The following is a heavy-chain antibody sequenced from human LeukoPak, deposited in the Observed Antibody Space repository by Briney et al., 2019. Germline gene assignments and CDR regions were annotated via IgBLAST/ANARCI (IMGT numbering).Heavy chain of an antibody. CDR2: INHSGST. D-gene: IGHD5-18*01. J-gene: IGHJ5*02. V-gene: IGHV4-34*01. CDR1: GGSFSGYY. CDR3: ARVGRRGYRVTNWFDP. Sequence: SETLSLTCAVYGGSFSGYYWSWIRQPPWKGLEWIGEINHSGSTNYNPSLKSRVTISVDTSKNQFSLKLSSVTAADTAVYYCARVGRRGYRVTNWFDPWGQGTLVTVSS.